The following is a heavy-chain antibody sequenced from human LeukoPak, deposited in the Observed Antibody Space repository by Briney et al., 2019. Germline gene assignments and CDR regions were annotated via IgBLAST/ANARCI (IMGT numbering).Heavy chain of an antibody. J-gene: IGHJ4*02. D-gene: IGHD1-14*01. CDR1: GGSLSSYY. CDR3: ARGITLHFDY. V-gene: IGHV4-59*01. Sequence: KPSGTPSLTCTVPGGSLSSYYWSWIRQPPGKGLEWIGYIYYSGSTNYNPSLKSRVTISVDTSKNQFSLKLSSVTAADTAVYYCARGITLHFDYWGQGTLVTVSS. CDR2: IYYSGST.